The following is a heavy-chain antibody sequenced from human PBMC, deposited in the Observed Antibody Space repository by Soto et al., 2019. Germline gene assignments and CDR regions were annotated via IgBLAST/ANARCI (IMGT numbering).Heavy chain of an antibody. Sequence: QVQLQESGPGLVKPSQTLSLTCTVSGGSISSGGYYWSWIRQHPGKGLEWIGYIYYSGSTYYNPSLKSRVTISVDTSKNQSSLKLSSVTAADTAVYYCARGSIAAAGTHYFDYWGQGTLVTVSS. CDR3: ARGSIAAAGTHYFDY. J-gene: IGHJ4*02. CDR1: GGSISSGGYY. D-gene: IGHD6-13*01. CDR2: IYYSGST. V-gene: IGHV4-31*03.